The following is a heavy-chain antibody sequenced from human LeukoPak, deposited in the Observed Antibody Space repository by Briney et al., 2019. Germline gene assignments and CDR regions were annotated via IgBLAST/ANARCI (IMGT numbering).Heavy chain of an antibody. Sequence: SETLSLTCTVSGYSISSGYYWGWIRQPPGKGLEWIGSIYHSGSTYYNPSLKSRVTISVDTSKNQFSLELSSVTAEDTAVYYCARLAMYCSGGSCYTRRYWYFDLWGRGTLVTVSS. D-gene: IGHD2-15*01. J-gene: IGHJ2*01. V-gene: IGHV4-38-2*02. CDR1: GYSISSGYY. CDR2: IYHSGST. CDR3: ARLAMYCSGGSCYTRRYWYFDL.